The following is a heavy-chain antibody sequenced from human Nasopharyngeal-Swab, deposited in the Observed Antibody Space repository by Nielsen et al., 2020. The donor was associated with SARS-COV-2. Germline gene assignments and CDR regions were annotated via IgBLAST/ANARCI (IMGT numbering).Heavy chain of an antibody. CDR1: GYTFTGYY. V-gene: IGHV1-2*06. J-gene: IGHJ2*01. Sequence: ASVKVSCKASGYTFTGYYMHWVRQAPGQGLEWMGRINPNSGGTNYAQKFQGRVTMTRDTSISTAYMELSRLRSDDTAVYYCARAGYSYGLINDGFDLWDRGTLVTVSS. CDR2: INPNSGGT. CDR3: ARAGYSYGLINDGFDL. D-gene: IGHD5-18*01.